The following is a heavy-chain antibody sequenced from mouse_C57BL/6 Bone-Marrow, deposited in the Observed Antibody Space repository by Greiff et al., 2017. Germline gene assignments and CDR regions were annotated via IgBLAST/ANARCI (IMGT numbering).Heavy chain of an antibody. V-gene: IGHV1-61*01. Sequence: QVQLQQSGAELVRPRSSVKLSCKASGYTFTSYWMDCVKQRPGQGLEWIGNIYPSDSETHYNQKFKDKATLTVDKSSSTAYMQLSSLTSEDSAVYYCARNYYGSSYWYFDVWGTGTTVTVSS. CDR1: GYTFTSYW. CDR2: IYPSDSET. J-gene: IGHJ1*03. D-gene: IGHD1-1*01. CDR3: ARNYYGSSYWYFDV.